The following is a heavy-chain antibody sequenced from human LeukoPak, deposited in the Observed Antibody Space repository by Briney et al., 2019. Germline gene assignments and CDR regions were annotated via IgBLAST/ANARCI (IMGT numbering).Heavy chain of an antibody. CDR2: INPNNGGT. D-gene: IGHD1-26*01. CDR3: ARGPYSGSYSGEDWFDP. J-gene: IGHJ5*02. Sequence: GASVKVSCKASGYTFTGYCMHWVRQAPGQGLEWMGWINPNNGGTNYAQKFQGRVTMTRDTSITTAYMELSSLRSDDTAVYYCARGPYSGSYSGEDWFDPWGPGTLVTVSS. V-gene: IGHV1-2*02. CDR1: GYTFTGYC.